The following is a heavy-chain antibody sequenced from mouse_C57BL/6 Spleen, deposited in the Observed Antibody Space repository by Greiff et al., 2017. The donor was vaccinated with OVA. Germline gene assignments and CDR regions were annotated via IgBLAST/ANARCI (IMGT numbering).Heavy chain of an antibody. D-gene: IGHD1-1*01. Sequence: QVQLQQPGAELVKPGASVKLSCKASGYTFTSYWMQWVKQRPGQGLEWIGELDPSDSYTNYNQKFKGKATLTVDTSSSTAYMQLSSLTSEDSAVYYCARGDDYYGSSYVLDYWGQGTTLTVSS. J-gene: IGHJ2*01. CDR1: GYTFTSYW. CDR3: ARGDDYYGSSYVLDY. V-gene: IGHV1-50*01. CDR2: LDPSDSYT.